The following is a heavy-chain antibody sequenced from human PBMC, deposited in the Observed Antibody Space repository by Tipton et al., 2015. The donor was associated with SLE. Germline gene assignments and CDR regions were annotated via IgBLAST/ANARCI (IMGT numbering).Heavy chain of an antibody. CDR1: GFTFSSYW. Sequence: SLRLSCAVSGFTFSSYWMSWVRQAPGKGLEWVANIKQDGSEKYYVDSVKGRFTISRDNAKNSLYLQMNSLRAEDTAVYYCARDQKGVAARPVDYWGQGTLVTVSS. CDR3: ARDQKGVAARPVDY. D-gene: IGHD6-6*01. CDR2: IKQDGSEK. J-gene: IGHJ4*02. V-gene: IGHV3-7*01.